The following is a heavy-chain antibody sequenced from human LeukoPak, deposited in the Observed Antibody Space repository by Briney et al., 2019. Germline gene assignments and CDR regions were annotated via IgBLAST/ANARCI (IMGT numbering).Heavy chain of an antibody. CDR2: IYYSGRT. CDR1: GGSISSYY. Sequence: SETLSLTCTVSGGSISSYYWSWIRQPPGKGLEWLGYIYYSGRTNYNPSLKSRITILVDTSKNQFSLKLSSVTAADTAVYYRARAETQYYDFWSGYHNWFDPWGQGTLVTVSS. J-gene: IGHJ5*02. CDR3: ARAETQYYDFWSGYHNWFDP. D-gene: IGHD3-3*01. V-gene: IGHV4-59*01.